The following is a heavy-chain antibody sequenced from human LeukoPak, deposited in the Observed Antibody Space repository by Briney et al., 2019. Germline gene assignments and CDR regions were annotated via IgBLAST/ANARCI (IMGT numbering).Heavy chain of an antibody. CDR1: GGSISSGSYY. Sequence: SEALSLTCTVSGGSISSGSYYWSWIRNPPGKGLEWIGRIYTSGSTNYNPSLKSRVTISVDTSKNQFSLRLSSVTAADTAVYYCARVENGDYMDYWGQGTLVTVSS. D-gene: IGHD4-17*01. CDR2: IYTSGST. J-gene: IGHJ4*02. V-gene: IGHV4-61*02. CDR3: ARVENGDYMDY.